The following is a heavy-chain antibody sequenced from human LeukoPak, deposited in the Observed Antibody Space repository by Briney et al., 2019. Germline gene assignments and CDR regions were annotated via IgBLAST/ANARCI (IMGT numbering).Heavy chain of an antibody. CDR2: ISGRNTNT. J-gene: IGHJ4*02. V-gene: IGHV1-18*01. CDR1: GYTFSNYG. CDR3: ARDSFSGYDAPDY. Sequence: ASVKVSCKASGYTFSNYGVSWVRQAPGQGLEWMGWISGRNTNTKYTQTLQDRVTLTTDTPTTTAYMELRNLTSDDTAIYHCARDSFSGYDAPDYWGQGTLVTVSS. D-gene: IGHD5-12*01.